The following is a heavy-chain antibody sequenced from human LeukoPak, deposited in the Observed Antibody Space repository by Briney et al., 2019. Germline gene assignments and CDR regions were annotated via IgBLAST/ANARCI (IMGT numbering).Heavy chain of an antibody. CDR2: IKQDGSEK. CDR1: GFTFTKYS. D-gene: IGHD2-15*01. V-gene: IGHV3-7*01. Sequence: GRSLRLSCAASGFTFTKYSMHWVRQTPGKGLEWVANIKQDGSEKYYVDSVKGRFTISRDNAKNSLYLQMNSLRAEDTAVYYCARGDGDCSGGSCYLEYFQHWGQGTLVTVSS. CDR3: ARGDGDCSGGSCYLEYFQH. J-gene: IGHJ1*01.